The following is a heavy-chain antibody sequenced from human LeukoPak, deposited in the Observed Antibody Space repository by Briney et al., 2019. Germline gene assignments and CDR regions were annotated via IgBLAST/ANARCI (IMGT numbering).Heavy chain of an antibody. CDR1: GYTFTSYD. J-gene: IGHJ4*02. V-gene: IGHV1-8*03. CDR2: MNPNSGNT. CDR3: ARGRGILTGCYLGY. D-gene: IGHD3-9*01. Sequence: ASVKVSCKASGYTFTSYDINWVRQATGQGLEWMGWMNPNSGNTGYAQKFQGRVTITRNTSISTAYMELSSLRSEDTAVYYCARGRGILTGCYLGYWGQGTLVTVSS.